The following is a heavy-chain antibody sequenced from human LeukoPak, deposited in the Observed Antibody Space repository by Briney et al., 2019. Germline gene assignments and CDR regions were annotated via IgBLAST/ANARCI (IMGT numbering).Heavy chain of an antibody. D-gene: IGHD3-22*01. V-gene: IGHV4-39*07. CDR1: GGSISSSSYY. CDR2: IYYSGST. Sequence: SETLSLTCTVSGGSISSSSYYWGWIRQPPGKGLEWIGSIYYSGSTYYNPSLKSRVTISVDTSKNQFSLKLSSVTAADTAVYYCARDVGYDSSGYSDYWGQGTLVTVSS. J-gene: IGHJ4*02. CDR3: ARDVGYDSSGYSDY.